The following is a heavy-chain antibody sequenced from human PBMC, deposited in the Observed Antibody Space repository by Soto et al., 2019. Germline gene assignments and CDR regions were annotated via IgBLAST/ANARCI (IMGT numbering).Heavy chain of an antibody. CDR1: GGSIRGYY. V-gene: IGHV4-4*07. J-gene: IGHJ4*02. CDR2: MHTSGST. CDR3: VRASMPKAHFDS. Sequence: QMQLQESGPGLVKPSETLSLTCTVSGGSIRGYYWSWIRQSAGMGLEWIVRMHTSGSTHSNPSLTRLVTFAVDMSKNQISLKLTSLTAADTALYYCVRASMPKAHFDSWGQGTLVTVS. D-gene: IGHD2-2*01.